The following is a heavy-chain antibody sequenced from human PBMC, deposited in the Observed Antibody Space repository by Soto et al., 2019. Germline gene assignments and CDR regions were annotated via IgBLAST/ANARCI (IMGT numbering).Heavy chain of an antibody. J-gene: IGHJ5*02. D-gene: IGHD3-10*01. CDR3: ARYLSTMVRRAIPRWFAP. Sequence: SETLSLTCAVSGGSFSGYYWSWSRQPPGKGLEWIGEINHSGSTNYNPSLKSRVTISVDTSKNQFSLKLSSVTAADTAVYYCARYLSTMVRRAIPRWFAPSGHCPPLTVS. V-gene: IGHV4-34*01. CDR1: GGSFSGYY. CDR2: INHSGST.